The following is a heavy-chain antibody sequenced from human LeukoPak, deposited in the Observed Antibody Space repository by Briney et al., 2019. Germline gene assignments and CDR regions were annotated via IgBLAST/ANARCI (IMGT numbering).Heavy chain of an antibody. Sequence: GGSLRLSCAASEFTFSSYGMHWVRQAPGKGLEWVAVIWYDGSNKYYADSVKGRFTISRDNSKNTLYLQMNSLRAEDTAVYYCARGRQCSSTSCLVEYWGQGTLVTVSS. V-gene: IGHV3-33*01. CDR1: EFTFSSYG. CDR2: IWYDGSNK. J-gene: IGHJ4*02. D-gene: IGHD2-2*01. CDR3: ARGRQCSSTSCLVEY.